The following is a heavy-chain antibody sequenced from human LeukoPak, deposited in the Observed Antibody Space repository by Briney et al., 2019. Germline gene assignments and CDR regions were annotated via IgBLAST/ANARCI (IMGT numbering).Heavy chain of an antibody. Sequence: GGSLRLSCAASGFTFCDFSMNWVRQAPGEGLEWVASVNTVSSDIYYADSMRGRFTISRDNPKNSVFLQMNRLRGEDTAVYYCARLRRNSDRSDFFYYYDHWGQGTLVTVSS. CDR2: VNTVSSDI. D-gene: IGHD3-22*01. V-gene: IGHV3-21*01. CDR1: GFTFCDFS. CDR3: ARLRRNSDRSDFFYYYDH. J-gene: IGHJ4*02.